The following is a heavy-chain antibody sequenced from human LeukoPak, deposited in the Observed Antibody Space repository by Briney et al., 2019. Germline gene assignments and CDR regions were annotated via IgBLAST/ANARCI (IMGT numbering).Heavy chain of an antibody. CDR3: AKHSGRYDFWSEIDY. Sequence: GRSLRLSCAASGFTFDDYAMRWVRQAPGKGLEWVSGISWNSGSIGYADSVKGRFTISRDNAKNSLYPQMNSLRAEDTALYYCAKHSGRYDFWSEIDYWGQGTLVTVSS. V-gene: IGHV3-9*01. CDR2: ISWNSGSI. D-gene: IGHD3-3*01. J-gene: IGHJ4*02. CDR1: GFTFDDYA.